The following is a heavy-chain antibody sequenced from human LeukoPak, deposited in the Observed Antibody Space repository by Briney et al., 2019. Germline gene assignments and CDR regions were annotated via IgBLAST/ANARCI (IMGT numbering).Heavy chain of an antibody. D-gene: IGHD6-19*01. CDR3: VRDADISGWYSYSDY. V-gene: IGHV3-53*01. CDR2: IYSGGST. Sequence: GGSLRLSCAASGFTVSSNYMSWVRQAPGKGLEWVSVIYSGGSTYYADSVKGRFTISRDNSKNTLYLQMNSLRAEDTAVYYCVRDADISGWYSYSDYWGQGTLVTVSS. J-gene: IGHJ4*02. CDR1: GFTVSSNY.